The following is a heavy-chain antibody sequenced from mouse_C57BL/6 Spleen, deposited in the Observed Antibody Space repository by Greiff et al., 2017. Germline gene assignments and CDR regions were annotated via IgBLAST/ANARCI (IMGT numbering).Heavy chain of an antibody. CDR1: GYTFTSYW. V-gene: IGHV1-64*01. D-gene: IGHD1-1*01. Sequence: QVQLQQPGAELVKPGASVKLSCKASGYTFTSYWMHWVKQRPGQGLEWIGTIHPNSGSTNYNEKFKSKATLTVDKSSSTAYMQLSSLTSEDSAVYYCARRKGTTVEEDYWGQGTTLSVSS. CDR3: ARRKGTTVEEDY. CDR2: IHPNSGST. J-gene: IGHJ2*01.